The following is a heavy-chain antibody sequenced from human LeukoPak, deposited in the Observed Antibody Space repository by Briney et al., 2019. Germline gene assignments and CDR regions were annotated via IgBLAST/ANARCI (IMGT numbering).Heavy chain of an antibody. D-gene: IGHD3-10*01. CDR3: AKDGLWFGIDY. J-gene: IGHJ4*02. CDR2: ISGSGGST. V-gene: IGHV3-23*01. CDR1: GFTFSSYA. Sequence: GGSLRLSCAASGFTFSSYATSWVRQAPGKGLEWVSAISGSGGSTYYADSVKGRFTISRDNSKNTLYLQMNSLRAEDTAVYYGAKDGLWFGIDYWGQGTLVTVSS.